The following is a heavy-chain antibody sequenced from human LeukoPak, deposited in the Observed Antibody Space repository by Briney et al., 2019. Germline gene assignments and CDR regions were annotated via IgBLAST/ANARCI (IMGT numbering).Heavy chain of an antibody. CDR3: XXXXXXXVVPAATQIDF. V-gene: IGHV3-43*01. CDR2: ISWDGDST. CDR1: GFTFYDYA. D-gene: IGHD2-2*01. Sequence: XXXXXCXASGFTFYDYAMHWVRQPPGKGLEWVSRISWDGDSTIYADSVKGRFTISRDNSKNSMYMHMTSLKTEDTAFYYXXXXXXXXVVPAATQIDFRGQGTLVTVSS. J-gene: IGHJ4*02.